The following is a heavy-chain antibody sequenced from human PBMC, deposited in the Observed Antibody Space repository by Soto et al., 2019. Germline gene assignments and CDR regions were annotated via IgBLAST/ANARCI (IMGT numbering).Heavy chain of an antibody. J-gene: IGHJ4*02. CDR1: GGSISSSNW. V-gene: IGHV4-4*02. CDR2: IYHSGST. D-gene: IGHD6-13*01. Sequence: QVQLQESGPGLVKPSGTLSLTCAVSGGSISSSNWWSWVRQPPGKGLEWIGEIYHSGSTNYNPSLQMRGTLPVDKSRNQSSLKRSSGTAADTAVYYCGRLRRQQRVRRYYFDYWGQGTLVTVSS. CDR3: GRLRRQQRVRRYYFDY.